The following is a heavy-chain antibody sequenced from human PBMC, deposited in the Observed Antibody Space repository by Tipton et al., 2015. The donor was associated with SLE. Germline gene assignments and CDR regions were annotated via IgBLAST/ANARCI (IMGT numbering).Heavy chain of an antibody. Sequence: TLSLTCAVSGGSISSGGYSWSWIRQPPGKGLEWIGYIYHSGSTYYNPSLKSRVTISVDRSKNQFSLKLSSVTAADTAVYYCARASTLTTVTTLDYYGMDVWGQGTTVTVPS. CDR3: ARASTLTTVTTLDYYGMDV. V-gene: IGHV4-30-2*01. CDR1: GGSISSGGYS. CDR2: IYHSGST. J-gene: IGHJ6*02. D-gene: IGHD4-17*01.